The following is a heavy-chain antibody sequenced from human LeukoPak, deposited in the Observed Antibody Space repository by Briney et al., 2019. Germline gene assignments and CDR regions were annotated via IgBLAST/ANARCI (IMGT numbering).Heavy chain of an antibody. V-gene: IGHV1-8*03. J-gene: IGHJ5*02. CDR1: GYTFTSYD. CDR2: MNPNSGNT. Sequence: ASVKVSCKASGYTFTSYDINWVRQATGQELEWMGWMNPNSGNTGYAQKFQGRVTITRNTSISTAYMELSSLRSEDTAVYYCARAHTSANWFDPWGQGTLVTVSS. CDR3: ARAHTSANWFDP. D-gene: IGHD3-10*01.